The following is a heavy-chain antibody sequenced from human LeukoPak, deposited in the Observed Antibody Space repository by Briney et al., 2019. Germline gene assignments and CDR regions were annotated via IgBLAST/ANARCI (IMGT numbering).Heavy chain of an antibody. CDR2: IYYSGST. J-gene: IGHJ4*02. V-gene: IGHV4-39*07. D-gene: IGHD6-6*01. Sequence: ETLSLTCTVSGGSISSSSYYWGWIRQPPGKGLEWIGSIYYSGSTYYNPSLKSRVTISVDTSKNQFSMKLSSVTAADTAVYYCARLEDSSSSGFDYWGQGTLVTVSS. CDR3: ARLEDSSSSGFDY. CDR1: GGSISSSSYY.